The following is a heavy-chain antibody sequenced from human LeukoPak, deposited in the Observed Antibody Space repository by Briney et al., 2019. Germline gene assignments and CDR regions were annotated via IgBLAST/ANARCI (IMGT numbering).Heavy chain of an antibody. V-gene: IGHV4-31*03. D-gene: IGHD6-13*01. CDR2: IYYSGST. CDR1: GGSISSGGYY. CDR3: ATYSSSSGMDV. Sequence: PSETLSLTCTVSGGSISSGGYYWSWIRQHPGKGLEWIGYIYYSGSTYYNPSLKSRVTISVDTSKNQFSLKLSSVTAADTAVYYCATYSSSSGMDVWGQGTTVTVSS. J-gene: IGHJ6*02.